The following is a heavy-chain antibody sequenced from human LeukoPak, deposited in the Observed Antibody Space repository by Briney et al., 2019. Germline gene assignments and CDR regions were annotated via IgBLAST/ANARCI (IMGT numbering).Heavy chain of an antibody. CDR1: GFTFSSYA. D-gene: IGHD3-16*01. J-gene: IGHJ4*02. CDR3: AKGYYDYVWGSYYFDY. V-gene: IGHV3-23*01. Sequence: GGSLRLSCAASGFTFSSYAMSWVRQAPGKGLEWVSAISGSGGSTYYADSVKGRFTISRDNSRDTLYLPMNSLRAEDTAVYYCAKGYYDYVWGSYYFDYWGQGTLVTVSS. CDR2: ISGSGGST.